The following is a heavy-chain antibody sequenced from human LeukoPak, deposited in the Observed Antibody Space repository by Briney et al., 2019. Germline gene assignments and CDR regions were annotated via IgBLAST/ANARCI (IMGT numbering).Heavy chain of an antibody. V-gene: IGHV1-2*06. J-gene: IGHJ3*02. CDR2: INPNSGGT. CDR3: ARGGDYDAFDI. Sequence: ASVKVSCEASGYTFTGYYMHWVRQAPGQGLEWMGRINPNSGGTNYAQKFQGRVTMTRDTSISTACMELSGLRSDDTAVYYCARGGDYDAFDIWGQGTMVTVSS. CDR1: GYTFTGYY. D-gene: IGHD4-17*01.